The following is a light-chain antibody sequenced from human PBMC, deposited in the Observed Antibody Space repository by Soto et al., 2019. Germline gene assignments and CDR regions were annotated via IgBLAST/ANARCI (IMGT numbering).Light chain of an antibody. CDR3: CSYAGSYTFHV. J-gene: IGLJ1*01. V-gene: IGLV2-11*01. CDR2: DAS. CDR1: SIDVVCYNY. Sequence: QSVLTQPRSVSGSPGQSSSISCHGTSIDVVCYNYVSWYQHHPGKAPKLMIYDASKRPSGVPDRFSGSKSGNTASLTISGLQAEDEADYYCCSYAGSYTFHVFGTGNKVTVL.